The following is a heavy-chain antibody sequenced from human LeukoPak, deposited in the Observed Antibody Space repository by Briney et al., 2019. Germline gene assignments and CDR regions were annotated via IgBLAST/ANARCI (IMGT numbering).Heavy chain of an antibody. D-gene: IGHD3-3*01. Sequence: PSETLSLTCGVSGGSISSTNWWSWVRQPPGQGLEWIGEISLTGETNYNPSLNGRVTMSLDKSRNQLSLKLTSVTAADTAVYYCAREGGFYRPLDYSGQGTLVTVSS. V-gene: IGHV4-4*02. CDR3: AREGGFYRPLDY. J-gene: IGHJ4*02. CDR1: GGSISSTNW. CDR2: ISLTGET.